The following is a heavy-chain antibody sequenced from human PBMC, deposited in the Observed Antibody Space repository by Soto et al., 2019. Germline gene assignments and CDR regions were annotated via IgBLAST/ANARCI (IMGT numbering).Heavy chain of an antibody. Sequence: SVKVSCKASGGDFSNYAISWVRQAPGQGPEWMGGIIPIFRTATYAQKFRGRVTITADDSTRTAYMELSGLTSEDTADYYCARDSLIPSAADYYFDMDVWGQGTTVTVSS. D-gene: IGHD2-21*01. CDR2: IIPIFRTA. CDR3: ARDSLIPSAADYYFDMDV. V-gene: IGHV1-69*13. J-gene: IGHJ6*02. CDR1: GGDFSNYA.